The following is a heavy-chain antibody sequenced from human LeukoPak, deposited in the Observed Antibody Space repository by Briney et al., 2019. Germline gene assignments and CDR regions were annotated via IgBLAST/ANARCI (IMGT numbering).Heavy chain of an antibody. D-gene: IGHD3-22*01. Sequence: GGSLRLSCAASGFTFSSYAMSWVRQAPGKGLEWVSAISGSGGSTYYADSVKGRFTISRDNSKNTLYLQMNSLRAEDTAVYYCAKEFYYYDSSGYYPTWFDPWGQGTLVTVSS. J-gene: IGHJ5*02. CDR2: ISGSGGST. CDR3: AKEFYYYDSSGYYPTWFDP. CDR1: GFTFSSYA. V-gene: IGHV3-23*01.